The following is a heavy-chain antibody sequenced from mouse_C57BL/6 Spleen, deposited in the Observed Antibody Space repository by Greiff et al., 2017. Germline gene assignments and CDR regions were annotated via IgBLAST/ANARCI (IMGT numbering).Heavy chain of an antibody. D-gene: IGHD1-1*01. Sequence: EVQLQESGGGLVQPGGSLSLSCAASGFTFTDYYMSWVRQPPGTALEWLGFIRNKANGYTTEYSASVKGRFTISRDNSQSILYLQMNALRAEDSATYYCARYPSYYGSSDYYAMDYWGQGTSVTVSS. CDR3: ARYPSYYGSSDYYAMDY. J-gene: IGHJ4*01. V-gene: IGHV7-3*01. CDR2: IRNKANGYTT. CDR1: GFTFTDYY.